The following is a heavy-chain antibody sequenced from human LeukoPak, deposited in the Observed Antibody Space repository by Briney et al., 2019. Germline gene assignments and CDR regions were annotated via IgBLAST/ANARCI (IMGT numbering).Heavy chain of an antibody. Sequence: KPSETLSLTCTVSGGSISSYYWSWIRQPPGKGLEWIGYIYYSGSTNYNPSLKSRVTISVDTSKNQFSLKLSSVTAADTAVYYCARHTAMVWFFDYWGQGTLVTVSS. V-gene: IGHV4-59*08. CDR3: ARHTAMVWFFDY. CDR1: GGSISSYY. D-gene: IGHD5-18*01. J-gene: IGHJ4*02. CDR2: IYYSGST.